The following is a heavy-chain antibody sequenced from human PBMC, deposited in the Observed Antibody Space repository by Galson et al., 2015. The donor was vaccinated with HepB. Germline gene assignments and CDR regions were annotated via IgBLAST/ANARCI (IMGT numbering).Heavy chain of an antibody. CDR1: GGTFSSYA. CDR3: ARTYYYDSSGYYGELL. D-gene: IGHD3-22*01. Sequence: SVKVSCKASGGTFSSYAISWVRQAPGQGLEWMGGIIPIFGTANYAQKFQGRVTITADESTSTAYMELSSLRSEDTAVYYCARTYYYDSSGYYGELLWGQGTLVTVSS. J-gene: IGHJ4*02. CDR2: IIPIFGTA. V-gene: IGHV1-69*13.